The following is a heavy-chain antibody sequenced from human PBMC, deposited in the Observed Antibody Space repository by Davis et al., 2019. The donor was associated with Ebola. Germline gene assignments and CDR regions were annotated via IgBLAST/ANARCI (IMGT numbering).Heavy chain of an antibody. Sequence: GESLKISCAASGFTVSSNYMSWVRQAPGKGLEWVAVISYDGSNKYYAGSVKGRFTVSRDNSKKTMYLQMNSLRAEDTAVYFCARSGLSFGVVKYHYGMDVWGKGTTVTVSS. D-gene: IGHD3-3*01. V-gene: IGHV3-30*03. CDR3: ARSGLSFGVVKYHYGMDV. CDR2: ISYDGSNK. J-gene: IGHJ6*04. CDR1: GFTVSSNY.